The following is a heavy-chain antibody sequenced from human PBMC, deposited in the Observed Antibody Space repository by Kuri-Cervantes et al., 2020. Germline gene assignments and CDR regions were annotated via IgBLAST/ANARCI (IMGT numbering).Heavy chain of an antibody. CDR3: ARVRSPPRDYVWGRGKKHDAFDI. CDR2: ISWNSGSI. Sequence: SLKISCAASGFTFDDYAMHWVRQAPGKGQEWVSGISWNSGSIGYADSAKGRFTISRDNAKNSLYLQMNSLRAEDTAVYYCARVRSPPRDYVWGRGKKHDAFDIWGQGTMVTVSS. V-gene: IGHV3-9*01. J-gene: IGHJ3*02. D-gene: IGHD3-16*01. CDR1: GFTFDDYA.